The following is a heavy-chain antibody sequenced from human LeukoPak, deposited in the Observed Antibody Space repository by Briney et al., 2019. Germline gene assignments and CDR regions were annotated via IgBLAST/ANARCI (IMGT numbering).Heavy chain of an antibody. CDR1: GFTFSSYG. Sequence: GGSLRLSCAASGFTFSSYGMHWVRQAPGKGLEWVAVISYDGSNKYYADSVKGRFTISRDNSKNTLYLQMNSLRAEDTAVYYCARAQTRKSYDAFDIWGQGTMVTVSS. J-gene: IGHJ3*02. D-gene: IGHD1-14*01. CDR2: ISYDGSNK. CDR3: ARAQTRKSYDAFDI. V-gene: IGHV3-30*19.